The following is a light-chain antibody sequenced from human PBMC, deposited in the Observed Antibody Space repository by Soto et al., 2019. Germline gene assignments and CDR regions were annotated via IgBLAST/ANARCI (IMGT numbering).Light chain of an antibody. CDR3: SSYTSSSTLGV. CDR2: DVS. Sequence: ALTQPASVSGSPGQSITISCTGTSSDVGGYNYVSWYQQHPGKAPKLMIYDVSNRPSGVSNRFSGSKSGNTASLTISGLQAEDEADYYCSSYTSSSTLGVFGTGTKVTVL. V-gene: IGLV2-14*01. J-gene: IGLJ1*01. CDR1: SSDVGGYNY.